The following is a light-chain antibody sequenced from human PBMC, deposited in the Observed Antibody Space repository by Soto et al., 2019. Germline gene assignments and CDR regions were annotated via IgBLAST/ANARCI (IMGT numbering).Light chain of an antibody. CDR3: SSYTSSSILYV. J-gene: IGLJ1*01. CDR1: SSDVGGYNY. V-gene: IGLV2-14*01. Sequence: QSALTQPASVSGSPGQSITISCTGTSSDVGGYNYVSWYQQHPGKAPKLMIYEVSNRPSGVSNRFSGSKSGNTASLTISGLXAEDEADYYCSSYTSSSILYVFGTGTKVTVL. CDR2: EVS.